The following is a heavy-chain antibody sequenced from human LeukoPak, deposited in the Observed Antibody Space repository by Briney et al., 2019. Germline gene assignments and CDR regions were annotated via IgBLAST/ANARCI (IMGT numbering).Heavy chain of an antibody. CDR1: GGSISSGDYY. D-gene: IGHD6-6*01. J-gene: IGHJ4*02. CDR3: ARGPLGSRAAGDY. CDR2: IYYSGST. Sequence: PSQTLSLTCTVSGGSISSGDYYWSWIRQPPGKGLEWIGYIYYSGSTYYNPSLKSRVTISVDTSKNQFSLKLSSVTAADTAVYYCARGPLGSRAAGDYWGQGTLVTVSS. V-gene: IGHV4-30-4*01.